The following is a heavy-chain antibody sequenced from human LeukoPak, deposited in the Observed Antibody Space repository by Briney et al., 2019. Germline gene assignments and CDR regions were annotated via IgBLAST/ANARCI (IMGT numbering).Heavy chain of an antibody. V-gene: IGHV1-46*01. J-gene: IGHJ5*02. CDR1: GYTFTSYD. D-gene: IGHD6-19*01. CDR3: ARDTWYSSGGWFEP. CDR2: INPSGGST. Sequence: ASVKVSCKASGYTFTSYDINWVRQAPGHGLEWMGIINPSGGSTTYAQKFQGRVTMTRDTSTSTVYMELSSLRSEDTAFYYCARDTWYSSGGWFEPWGQGTLVTVSS.